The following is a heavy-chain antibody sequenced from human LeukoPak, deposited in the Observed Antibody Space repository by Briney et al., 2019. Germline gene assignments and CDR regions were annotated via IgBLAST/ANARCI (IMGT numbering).Heavy chain of an antibody. Sequence: ASVKVSCKVSGYTLTELSMHWVRQAPGKGLEWMGGFDPEDGETIYAQKFQGRVTMTEDTSTDTAYMELSSLRSEDTAVYYCARASEYSSSSGLDYWGQGTLVTVSS. J-gene: IGHJ4*02. CDR3: ARASEYSSSSGLDY. CDR1: GYTLTELS. D-gene: IGHD6-6*01. CDR2: FDPEDGET. V-gene: IGHV1-24*01.